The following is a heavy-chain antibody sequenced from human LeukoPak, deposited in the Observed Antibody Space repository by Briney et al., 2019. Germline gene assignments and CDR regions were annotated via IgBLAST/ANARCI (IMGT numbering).Heavy chain of an antibody. V-gene: IGHV1-18*01. D-gene: IGHD4-23*01. J-gene: IGHJ4*02. CDR1: GYTFFTYG. Sequence: ASVKVSCEASGYTFFTYGVTWVRQAPGQGLEWMGWISTYNGNTIAQKFQGRVTLTTDTSTSTAYMELRSLRSDDTAVYYCARQYGDNSGSLDHWGQRTLVTVSS. CDR2: ISTYNGNT. CDR3: ARQYGDNSGSLDH.